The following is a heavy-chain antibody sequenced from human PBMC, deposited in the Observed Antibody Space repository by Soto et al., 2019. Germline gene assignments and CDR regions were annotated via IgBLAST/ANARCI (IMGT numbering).Heavy chain of an antibody. J-gene: IGHJ4*01. V-gene: IGHV3-72*01. D-gene: IGHD1-26*01. CDR2: IRNKANSYTT. CDR1: GFTFSDHY. CDR3: ARVSGKGAYFDY. Sequence: EVQLVESGGGLVQPGGSQRLSCAASGFTFSDHYMDWVRQAPGKGLEWVGRIRNKANSYTTDYAAAVKGRFTISRDDSKDSLYLQMNSLKTEDTARYYCARVSGKGAYFDYWGQGTLATVSS.